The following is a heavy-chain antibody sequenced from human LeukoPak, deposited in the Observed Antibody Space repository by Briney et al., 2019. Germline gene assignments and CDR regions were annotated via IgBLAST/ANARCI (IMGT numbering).Heavy chain of an antibody. CDR2: INPNSGGT. CDR1: GYTFTSSY. D-gene: IGHD4-17*01. V-gene: IGHV1-2*02. CDR3: ARDLTVTTFGNVYYYYYMDV. Sequence: ASVKVSCKASGYTFTSSYMHWVRQAPGQGLEWMGWINPNSGGTNYAQKFQGRVTMTRDTSISTAYMELSRLRSDDTAVYYCARDLTVTTFGNVYYYYYMDVWGKGTTVTVSS. J-gene: IGHJ6*03.